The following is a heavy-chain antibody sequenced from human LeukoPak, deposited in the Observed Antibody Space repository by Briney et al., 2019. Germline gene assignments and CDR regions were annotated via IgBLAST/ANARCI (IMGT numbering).Heavy chain of an antibody. J-gene: IGHJ5*02. CDR3: ARLTTIFYNNWFDP. D-gene: IGHD3-9*01. CDR1: GDSISSSNW. V-gene: IGHV4-4*02. CDR2: IYHSGNT. Sequence: SETLSLTCAVSGDSISSSNWWSWVRPPPEKGLEWIGEIYHSGNTNYNPPLKSRVTISLDRSKNQFSLKLNSVTAADTAVYYCARLTTIFYNNWFDPWGQGTLVTVSS.